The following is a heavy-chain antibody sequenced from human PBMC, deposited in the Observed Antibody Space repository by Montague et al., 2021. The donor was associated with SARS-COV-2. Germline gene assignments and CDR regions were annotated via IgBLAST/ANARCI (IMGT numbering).Heavy chain of an antibody. D-gene: IGHD2-15*01. J-gene: IGHJ5*02. CDR3: ARDGRVLAGLRCGFDP. CDR1: GGSISSYY. CDR2: IDNSGST. Sequence: SETLSLTCTVSGGSISSYYWVWIRQPPGKGMEWMGNIDNSGSTNYNPSLKSRVPISVDTSKNQYSLYLNSVTAADAAAYYCARDGRVLAGLRCGFDPWGQGTLVTVSS. V-gene: IGHV4-59*12.